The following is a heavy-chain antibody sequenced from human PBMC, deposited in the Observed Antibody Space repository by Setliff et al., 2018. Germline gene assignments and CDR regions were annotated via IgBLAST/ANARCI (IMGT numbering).Heavy chain of an antibody. CDR1: GYTFTAHY. Sequence: ASVKVSCKASGYTFTAHYIHWVRQAPGQGLEWVGWIKPNSGGTNYAQNFQGRVTMTRDTTSNTAYMELSSLTSDDTAVYFCARGLVSLHYDFWSGHYLGGYMDVWGKGTTVTVSS. CDR2: IKPNSGGT. D-gene: IGHD3-3*01. CDR3: ARGLVSLHYDFWSGHYLGGYMDV. J-gene: IGHJ6*03. V-gene: IGHV1-2*02.